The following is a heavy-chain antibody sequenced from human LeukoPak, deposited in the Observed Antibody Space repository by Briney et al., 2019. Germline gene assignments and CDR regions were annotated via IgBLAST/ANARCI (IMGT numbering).Heavy chain of an antibody. CDR1: GFTFSSYS. CDR2: ISSSSSYI. V-gene: IGHV3-21*01. Sequence: GGSPRLSCAASGFTFSSYSMNWVRQAPGQGLEWVSSISSSSSYIYYADSVKGRFTISRDNAKNTLYLQMNSLRAEDTAVYYCARDPCVWGSSDPLHSWGQGTVVSVSS. D-gene: IGHD3-16*01. J-gene: IGHJ4*02. CDR3: ARDPCVWGSSDPLHS.